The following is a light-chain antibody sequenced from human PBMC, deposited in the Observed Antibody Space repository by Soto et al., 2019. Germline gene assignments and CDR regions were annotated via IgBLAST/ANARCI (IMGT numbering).Light chain of an antibody. J-gene: IGLJ2*01. CDR2: DVS. CDR3: CSYAGSPHVV. CDR1: SSDVGGYNY. Sequence: QSALTQPRSVSGSPGQSVTISCTGTSSDVGGYNYVSWYQQHPGKATKLMIYDVSKRPSGVPDRFAGSKSGNTASLTISGLQAGDEADYYCCSYAGSPHVVFGGGTKLTVL. V-gene: IGLV2-11*01.